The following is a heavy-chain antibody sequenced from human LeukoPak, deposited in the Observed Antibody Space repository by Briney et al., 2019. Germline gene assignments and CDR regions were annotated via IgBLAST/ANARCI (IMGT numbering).Heavy chain of an antibody. Sequence: GGSLRPSCAASGFTFSSYWMSWVRQAPGKGLEWVANIKQDGSEKYYVDSVKGRFTISRDNAKNSLYLQMNSLRAEDTAVYYCASPPRGRYFDWYFDYWGQGTLVTVSS. CDR1: GFTFSSYW. CDR3: ASPPRGRYFDWYFDY. J-gene: IGHJ4*02. V-gene: IGHV3-7*01. CDR2: IKQDGSEK. D-gene: IGHD3-9*01.